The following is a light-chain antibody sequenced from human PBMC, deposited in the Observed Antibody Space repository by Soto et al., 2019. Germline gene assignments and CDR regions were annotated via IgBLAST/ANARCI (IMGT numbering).Light chain of an antibody. CDR3: SSYTSSTPRV. J-gene: IGLJ2*01. CDR1: SSDVGGYNY. CDR2: EVS. Sequence: QSALTQPASVSGSPGQSITISCTGTSSDVGGYNYVSWYQQHPGKAPKLMIYEVSNRPSGVSTRFSGSKSGNTASLTISGLQAEDEADYYCSSYTSSTPRVFGGGTKVTVL. V-gene: IGLV2-14*01.